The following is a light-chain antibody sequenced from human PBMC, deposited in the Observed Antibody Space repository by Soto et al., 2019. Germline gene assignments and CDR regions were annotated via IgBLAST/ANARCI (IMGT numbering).Light chain of an antibody. CDR3: QQYNNWPPST. V-gene: IGKV3-15*01. Sequence: KVMKQSPATLSVSPGERATLSCSASQSVSSNLAWYQQKPGQAPRLLIYGASTRATGIPARFSGSGSGTEFTLTISSLQSEDFAVYYCQQYNNWPPSTFGQGTNVDIK. CDR1: QSVSSN. CDR2: GAS. J-gene: IGKJ1*01.